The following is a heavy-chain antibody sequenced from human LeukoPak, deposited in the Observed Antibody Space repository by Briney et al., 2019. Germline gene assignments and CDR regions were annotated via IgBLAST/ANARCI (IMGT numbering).Heavy chain of an antibody. D-gene: IGHD3-16*01. V-gene: IGHV3-7*03. CDR3: ARGGGLDV. Sequence: GGSLRLSCAASGFMFNSYWMMWVRQAPGKGLEWVASINHNGNVNYYVDSVKGRFTISRDNAKNSLYLQMSNLRAEDTAVYFCARGGGLDVWGQGATVTVSS. J-gene: IGHJ6*02. CDR2: INHNGNVN. CDR1: GFMFNSYW.